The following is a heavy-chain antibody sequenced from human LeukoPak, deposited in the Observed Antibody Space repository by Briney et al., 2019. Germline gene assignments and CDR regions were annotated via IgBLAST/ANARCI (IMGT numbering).Heavy chain of an antibody. CDR1: GFTFSDYY. Sequence: PGGSLRLSCAASGFTFSDYYMSWIRQAPGKGLEWVSYISSSGSTIYYADSVKGRFTISRDNAKNSLFLQMNSLRAEDTAVYYCASKLVRGVRAYWGQGTLVTVSS. V-gene: IGHV3-11*04. CDR3: ASKLVRGVRAY. CDR2: ISSSGSTI. J-gene: IGHJ4*02. D-gene: IGHD3-10*01.